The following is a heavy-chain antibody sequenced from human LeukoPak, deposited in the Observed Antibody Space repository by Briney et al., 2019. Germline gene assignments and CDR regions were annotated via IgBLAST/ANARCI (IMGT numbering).Heavy chain of an antibody. CDR3: ANGGSSSSMVAY. CDR2: ISWNSGSI. V-gene: IGHV3-9*01. J-gene: IGHJ4*02. Sequence: GGSLRLSCAASGFTFDDYAMHWVRQAPGKGLEWVSGISWNSGSIGYADSVKGRFTISRDNSKNTLYLQMNSLRAEDTAVYYCANGGSSSSMVAYWGQGTLVTVSS. CDR1: GFTFDDYA. D-gene: IGHD6-6*01.